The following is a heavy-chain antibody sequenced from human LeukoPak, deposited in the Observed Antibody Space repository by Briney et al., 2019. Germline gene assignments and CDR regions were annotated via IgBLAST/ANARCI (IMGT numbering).Heavy chain of an antibody. D-gene: IGHD1-1*01. Sequence: PSETLSLTCTVSGDSISGSTYYWGWLRQPPGKGLEWIGSVYYSRGTYYNPSLKSRVTISADTSKNQFSLKLNSVTAADTAVYYCSRESAGTTISHWGQGTLVTVSS. CDR3: SRESAGTTISH. CDR1: GDSISGSTYY. CDR2: VYYSRGT. J-gene: IGHJ4*02. V-gene: IGHV4-39*07.